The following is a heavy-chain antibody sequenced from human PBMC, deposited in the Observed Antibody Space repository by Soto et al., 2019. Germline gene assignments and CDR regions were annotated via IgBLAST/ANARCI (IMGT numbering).Heavy chain of an antibody. Sequence: QLQLQESGSGLVKPSQTLSLTCAVSGGSISSGGYSWSWIRQPPGKGLEWIGYIYHSGSTYYNPSLKSRVSISVDRSKNQFSLKLSSVTAADTAVYYCASLYGGTDRVDYWGQGTLVTVSS. CDR2: IYHSGST. CDR3: ASLYGGTDRVDY. CDR1: GGSISSGGYS. D-gene: IGHD4-17*01. V-gene: IGHV4-30-2*01. J-gene: IGHJ4*02.